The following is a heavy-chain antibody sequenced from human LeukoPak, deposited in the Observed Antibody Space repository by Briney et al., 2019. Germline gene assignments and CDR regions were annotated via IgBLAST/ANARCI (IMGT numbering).Heavy chain of an antibody. CDR1: GLTLSNSA. CDR3: AAEIYGGNTDCCAFDF. Sequence: GASVKVSCKASGLTLSNSAIQWVRQARGQHLEWIGWIGVAGGNTNYAQTLQGRITITRDMSTSTAYMELTSLRSDDTAVYYCAAEIYGGNTDCCAFDFWGPGTPVTVSS. V-gene: IGHV1-58*02. D-gene: IGHD4-23*01. J-gene: IGHJ3*01. CDR2: IGVAGGNT.